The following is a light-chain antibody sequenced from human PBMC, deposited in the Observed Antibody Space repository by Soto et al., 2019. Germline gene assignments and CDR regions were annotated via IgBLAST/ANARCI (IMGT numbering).Light chain of an antibody. J-gene: IGKJ2*01. Sequence: DIQMTQSPPSLSASVGDRVTITCRASQSISSYLNWYQQKPGKAPKFLIYAASSLHSGVPSRFSGSASGTDFTLTISSLQPEDFATYYCQQSYSTPYTFGQGTKLEIK. V-gene: IGKV1-39*01. CDR3: QQSYSTPYT. CDR1: QSISSY. CDR2: AAS.